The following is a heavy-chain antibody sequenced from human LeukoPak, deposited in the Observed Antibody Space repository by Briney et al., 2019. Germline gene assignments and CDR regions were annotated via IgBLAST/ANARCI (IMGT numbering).Heavy chain of an antibody. CDR1: GFTFSSYA. D-gene: IGHD2-2*01. CDR3: ASDLPAQLGNY. CDR2: ISYDGSNK. V-gene: IGHV3-30*04. Sequence: GGTLRLSCAASGFTFSSYAMHWVRQAPGKGLEWVAVISYDGSNKYYADSVKGRFTISRDNSKNTLYLQMNSLRAEDTAVYYCASDLPAQLGNYWGQGTLVTVSS. J-gene: IGHJ4*02.